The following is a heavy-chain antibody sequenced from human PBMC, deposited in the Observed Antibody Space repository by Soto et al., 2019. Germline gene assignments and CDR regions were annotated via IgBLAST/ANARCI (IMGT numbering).Heavy chain of an antibody. CDR3: ARMGTFGSRNVFDL. D-gene: IGHD3-16*01. J-gene: IGHJ5*02. V-gene: IGHV1-8*01. Sequence: VRQEKGQGLEWMGWMNPGRGDTGYAQKFQGSVTMTRDSSIATAYMELRSLRSDDTAFFYWARMGTFGSRNVFDLLVQGSLVTGSS. CDR2: MNPGRGDT.